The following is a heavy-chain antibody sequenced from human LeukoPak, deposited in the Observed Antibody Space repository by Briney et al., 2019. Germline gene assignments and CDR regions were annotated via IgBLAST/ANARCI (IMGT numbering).Heavy chain of an antibody. CDR1: GFTFSSYA. CDR3: ANAATTYSDS. V-gene: IGHV3-23*01. CDR2: ISGSWGST. J-gene: IGHJ4*02. D-gene: IGHD5-12*01. Sequence: GGSLRLSCAASGFTFSSYAMSWVRQSPGEGLEGVSAISGSWGSTYYAGSVKGRFTMSRYNAKHTLYLQMNSLRAEDTAVYDRANAATTYSDSWGQGTLVTVSS.